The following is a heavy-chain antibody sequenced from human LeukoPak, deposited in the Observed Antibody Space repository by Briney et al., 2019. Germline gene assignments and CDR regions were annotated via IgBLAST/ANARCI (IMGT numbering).Heavy chain of an antibody. CDR1: GFTFSEYS. CDR2: ISTSSSHI. Sequence: GGSLRLSCAASGFTFSEYSMNWVRQAPGKGLEWVSFISTSSSHIYYGDSVKGRFTISRDNARNSVSLQMNSLRAEDTAVYYCARQVSGYGSGSFYFDYWGQGMLVTVSS. J-gene: IGHJ4*02. V-gene: IGHV3-21*01. CDR3: ARQVSGYGSGSFYFDY. D-gene: IGHD3-10*01.